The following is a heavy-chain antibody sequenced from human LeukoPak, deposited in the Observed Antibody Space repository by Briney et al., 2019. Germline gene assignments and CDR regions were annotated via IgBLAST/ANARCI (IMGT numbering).Heavy chain of an antibody. CDR1: GYSFTSYW. D-gene: IGHD3-10*01. J-gene: IGHJ4*02. V-gene: IGHV5-51*01. Sequence: GESLKISCKGSGYSFTSYWIVWVRQTPGKGLEWMGIIYPGDSDTRYSPSFQGQVTISADKSISTAYLQWSSLKASDTAMYYCARLGSLYGSGSYLDFDYWGQGTLVTVSS. CDR3: ARLGSLYGSGSYLDFDY. CDR2: IYPGDSDT.